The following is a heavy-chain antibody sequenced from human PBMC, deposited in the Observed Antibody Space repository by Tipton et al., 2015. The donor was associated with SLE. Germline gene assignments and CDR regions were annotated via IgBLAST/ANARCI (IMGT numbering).Heavy chain of an antibody. CDR1: GFTFDDYG. Sequence: SLRLSCAASGFTFDDYGMSWVRQAPEKELEWVANIKEDGSEKYYVDSVKGRFTISRDNAMHSLYLQMNSLRAEDTALYYCARIGVGATAGAFDIWGQGTMVTVSS. CDR2: IKEDGSEK. V-gene: IGHV3-7*01. D-gene: IGHD1-26*01. CDR3: ARIGVGATAGAFDI. J-gene: IGHJ3*02.